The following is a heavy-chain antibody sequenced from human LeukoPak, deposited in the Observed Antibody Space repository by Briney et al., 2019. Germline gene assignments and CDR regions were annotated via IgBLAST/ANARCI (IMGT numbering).Heavy chain of an antibody. D-gene: IGHD2-21*01. CDR2: IYTAGST. Sequence: GGSLRLSCAASGFTVSNNYMSWVRQAPGKGLDWVSVIYTAGSTYYADSVRGRFTISRDNSKNTLYLQMNSLRAEDTAVYYCAKDLFLWYFDLWGRGTLVTVSS. CDR3: AKDLFLWYFDL. J-gene: IGHJ2*01. V-gene: IGHV3-53*01. CDR1: GFTVSNNY.